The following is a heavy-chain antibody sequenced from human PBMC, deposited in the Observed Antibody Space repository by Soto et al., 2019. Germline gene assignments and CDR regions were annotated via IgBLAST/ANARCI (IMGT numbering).Heavy chain of an antibody. CDR3: ANYFYDSSGYHYVGY. J-gene: IGHJ4*02. CDR1: GFTFSDYY. V-gene: IGHV3-11*06. D-gene: IGHD3-22*01. Sequence: QVQLVESGGGLVKPGGSLRLSCAVSGFTFSDYYMSWIRQAPGKGLEWVSYISSSSDHTNLADSVKGRFTISRDNAKNSLYLQMNSLRAEDTAVYYCANYFYDSSGYHYVGYWGQGTLVTVSS. CDR2: ISSSSDHT.